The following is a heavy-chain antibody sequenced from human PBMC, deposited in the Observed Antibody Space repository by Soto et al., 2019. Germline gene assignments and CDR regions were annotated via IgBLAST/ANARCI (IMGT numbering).Heavy chain of an antibody. J-gene: IGHJ4*02. D-gene: IGHD6-19*01. V-gene: IGHV3-23*01. CDR3: AKNYKKIAVAGIWVGAFDY. CDR2: ISGSGGST. CDR1: GFTFSSYA. Sequence: EVQLLESGGGLVQPGGSLRLSCAASGFTFSSYAMSWVRQAPGKGLEWVSAISGSGGSTYYADSVKGRFTISRDNSKNTLYMQMNSLRAEDTAVYYCAKNYKKIAVAGIWVGAFDYWGQGTLVTVSS.